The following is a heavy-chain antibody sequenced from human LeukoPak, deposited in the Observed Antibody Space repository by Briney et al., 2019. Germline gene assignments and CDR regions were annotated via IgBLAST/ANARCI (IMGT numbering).Heavy chain of an antibody. CDR1: GFTFSSYG. CDR2: ISYDGSNK. CDR3: AKDRPGI. J-gene: IGHJ3*02. V-gene: IGHV3-30*18. Sequence: GRSLGLSCAASGFTFSSYGMHWVRQAPGKGLEWVAVISYDGSNKYYADSVKGRFTISRDNSKNTLYLQMNSLRAEDTAVYYCAKDRPGIWGQGTMVTVSS. D-gene: IGHD7-27*01.